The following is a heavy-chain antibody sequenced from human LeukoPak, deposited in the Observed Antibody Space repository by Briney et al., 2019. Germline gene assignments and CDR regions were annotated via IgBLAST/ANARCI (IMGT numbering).Heavy chain of an antibody. CDR3: ARDTESIAAVGTSRWFDR. V-gene: IGHV4-30-2*01. CDR2: IYHSGST. Sequence: PSQTLSLKCAVSGGSISSGGYSWRWIGQPPGKGLEWIGYIYHSGSTYYNPCLKSRVTISVDRSKNQSSLKLSSVTAADTTVYYCARDTESIAAVGTSRWFDRCGQGTLVTVSS. J-gene: IGHJ5*02. D-gene: IGHD6-13*01. CDR1: GGSISSGGYS.